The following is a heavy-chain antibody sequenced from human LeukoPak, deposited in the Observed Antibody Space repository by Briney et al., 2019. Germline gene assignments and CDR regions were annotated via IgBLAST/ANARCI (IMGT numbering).Heavy chain of an antibody. CDR2: ISWNSGSI. CDR1: GFTFDDYA. Sequence: QPGRSLRLSCAPSGFTFDDYAMHWVRQAPGKGLEWVSGISWNSGSIGYADSVKGRFTISRDNAKNSLYLQMNSLRAEDTAVYYCARSLRYWGQGTLVTVSS. CDR3: ARSLRY. V-gene: IGHV3-9*01. J-gene: IGHJ4*02.